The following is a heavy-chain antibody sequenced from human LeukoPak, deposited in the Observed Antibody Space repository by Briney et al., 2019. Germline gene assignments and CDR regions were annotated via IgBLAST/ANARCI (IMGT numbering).Heavy chain of an antibody. CDR2: ISSSGSTI. CDR3: ARERGTIDY. Sequence: GGSLRLSCAASGFTFSSYEMNWVRQAPGKGLEWVSYISSSGSTIYYADSVKGRFTISRDNAKNSLYLQMTSLRAEDTAVYYCARERGTIDYWGQGTLVTVSS. CDR1: GFTFSSYE. V-gene: IGHV3-48*03. J-gene: IGHJ4*02.